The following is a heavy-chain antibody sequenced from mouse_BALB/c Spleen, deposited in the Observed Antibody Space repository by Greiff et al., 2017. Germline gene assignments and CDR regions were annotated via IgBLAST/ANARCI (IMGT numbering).Heavy chain of an antibody. CDR3: ARHDGYWFYCDY. CDR1: GFTFSSYT. J-gene: IGHJ2*01. V-gene: IGHV5-12-2*01. CDR2: ISNGGGST. Sequence: DVHLVESGGGLVQPVGSLKLSCAASGFTFSSYTMSWVRQTPEKRLEWVAYISNGGGSTYYPDTVKGRFTISRDNAKNTLYLQMSSLKSEDTAMYYCARHDGYWFYCDYWGQGTTLTVSS. D-gene: IGHD2-3*01.